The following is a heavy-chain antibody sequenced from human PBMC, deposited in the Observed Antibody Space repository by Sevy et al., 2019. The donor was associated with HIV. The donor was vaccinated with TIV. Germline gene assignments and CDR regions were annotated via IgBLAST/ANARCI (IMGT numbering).Heavy chain of an antibody. CDR1: GYSFTSYW. D-gene: IGHD2-2*01. Sequence: GESLKISCKGSGYSFTSYWIGWVRQMPGKGLEWMGIIYPGDSDTRYSPSFQGQVTISADKSISTAYLQWSSLKASDTAMYYCARQICSSTSCYSDYYYGMDVWGQGTTVTVSS. CDR2: IYPGDSDT. J-gene: IGHJ6*02. CDR3: ARQICSSTSCYSDYYYGMDV. V-gene: IGHV5-51*01.